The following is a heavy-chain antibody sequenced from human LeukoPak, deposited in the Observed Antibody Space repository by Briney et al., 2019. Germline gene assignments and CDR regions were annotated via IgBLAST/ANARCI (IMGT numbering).Heavy chain of an antibody. Sequence: SETLSLTCTVSGGSISSYYWSWIRQPAGKGLEWIGYVFSSGSTTYNPSLKSRVPISVDTSKNQFSLELSSVTAADTAMYYCTRRRRDGYNFDLWGQGTLVTVSS. CDR1: GGSISSYY. J-gene: IGHJ4*02. CDR3: TRRRRDGYNFDL. CDR2: VFSSGST. V-gene: IGHV4-59*01. D-gene: IGHD5-24*01.